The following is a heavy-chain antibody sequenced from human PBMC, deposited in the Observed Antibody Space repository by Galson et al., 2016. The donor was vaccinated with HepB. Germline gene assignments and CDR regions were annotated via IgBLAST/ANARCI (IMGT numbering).Heavy chain of an antibody. V-gene: IGHV4-30-2*01. D-gene: IGHD4-17*01. J-gene: IGHJ4*02. CDR1: GGSISSGDNS. CDR3: AREGGFGDPYYFDY. CDR2: IYDSGST. Sequence: TLSLTCAVSGGSISSGDNSWSWIRQPPGKGLEWIGYIYDSGSTFYNPSLRGRVTISVDRSNSQFSLKLTSVTAADTAVYYCAREGGFGDPYYFDYWGQGTLVTVSS.